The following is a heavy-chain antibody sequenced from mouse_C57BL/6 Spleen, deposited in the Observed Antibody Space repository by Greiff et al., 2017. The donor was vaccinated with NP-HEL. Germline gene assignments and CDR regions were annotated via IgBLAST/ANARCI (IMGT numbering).Heavy chain of an antibody. CDR3: ALYDYDGGYFDY. D-gene: IGHD2-4*01. V-gene: IGHV1-26*01. J-gene: IGHJ2*01. Sequence: EVQLQQSGPELVKPGASVKISCKASGYTFTDYYMNWVKQSHGKSLEWIGDINPNNGGTSYNQKFKGKATLTVDKSSSTAYMELRSLTSEDSAVYYCALYDYDGGYFDYWGQGTTLTVSS. CDR1: GYTFTDYY. CDR2: INPNNGGT.